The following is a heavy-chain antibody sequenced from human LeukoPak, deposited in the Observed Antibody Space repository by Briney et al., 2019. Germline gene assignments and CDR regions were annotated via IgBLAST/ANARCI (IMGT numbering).Heavy chain of an antibody. J-gene: IGHJ3*02. CDR3: ARGYFGYGGNPLFGGVAFDI. CDR2: IYYSGST. V-gene: IGHV4-61*01. CDR1: GGSISSSSYY. Sequence: SETLPLTCTVSGGSISSSSYYWSWIRQPPGKGLEWIGYIYYSGSTNYNPSLKSRVTISVDTSKNQFSLKLSSVTAADTAVYYCARGYFGYGGNPLFGGVAFDIWGQGTMVTVSS. D-gene: IGHD4-23*01.